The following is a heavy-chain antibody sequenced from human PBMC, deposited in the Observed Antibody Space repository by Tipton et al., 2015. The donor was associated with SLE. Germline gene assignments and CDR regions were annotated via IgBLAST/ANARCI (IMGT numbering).Heavy chain of an antibody. J-gene: IGHJ6*02. CDR3: ARETTGDTYYYYGMGV. D-gene: IGHD7-27*01. CDR2: IYYSGST. V-gene: IGHV4-59*01. Sequence: TLSLTCTVSGGSISSYYWSWIRQPPGKGLEWIGYIYYSGSTNYNPSLKSRVTISVDTSKNQFSLNLSSVTASDTAVYYCARETTGDTYYYYGMGVWGQGPTVTVSS. CDR1: GGSISSYY.